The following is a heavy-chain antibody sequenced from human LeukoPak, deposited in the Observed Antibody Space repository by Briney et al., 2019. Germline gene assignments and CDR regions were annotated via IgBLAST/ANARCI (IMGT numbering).Heavy chain of an antibody. CDR3: AREGRWLQHP. D-gene: IGHD5-24*01. Sequence: SVKLSCKASGGTFSSYAISWVRQAPGQGLEWMGRIIPILGIANYAQKFQGRVTITADKSTSTAYMELSSLRSEDTAVYYCAREGRWLQHPWGQGTLVSVSS. V-gene: IGHV1-69*04. CDR1: GGTFSSYA. J-gene: IGHJ5*02. CDR2: IIPILGIA.